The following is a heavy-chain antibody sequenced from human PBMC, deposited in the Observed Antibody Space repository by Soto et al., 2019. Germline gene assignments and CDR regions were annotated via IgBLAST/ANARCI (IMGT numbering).Heavy chain of an antibody. CDR3: ARDDSGWYLGY. Sequence: PGGSLRLSCAASGFTFSSYSMNWVRQAPGKGLEWVSYISSGIATIYYADSVKGRFTISRDNAKNSLYLQMNSLRAEDTAVYYCARDDSGWYLGYWGQGTLVTVSS. CDR2: ISSGIATI. CDR1: GFTFSSYS. D-gene: IGHD6-19*01. V-gene: IGHV3-48*01. J-gene: IGHJ4*02.